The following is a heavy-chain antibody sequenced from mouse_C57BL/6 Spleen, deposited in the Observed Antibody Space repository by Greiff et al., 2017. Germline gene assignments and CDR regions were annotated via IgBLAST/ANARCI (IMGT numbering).Heavy chain of an antibody. J-gene: IGHJ3*01. CDR1: GFTFSDYY. Sequence: EVMLVESGGGLVQPGASLKFSCAASGFTFSDYYMYWVRQTPEKRLEWVAYISNGGGSTYYPDTVKGRFTITRDNANNTLYLQMSSLKSEDTAMYYCARPDDGYYAWFAYWGQGTLVTVSA. CDR2: ISNGGGST. V-gene: IGHV5-12*01. D-gene: IGHD2-3*01. CDR3: ARPDDGYYAWFAY.